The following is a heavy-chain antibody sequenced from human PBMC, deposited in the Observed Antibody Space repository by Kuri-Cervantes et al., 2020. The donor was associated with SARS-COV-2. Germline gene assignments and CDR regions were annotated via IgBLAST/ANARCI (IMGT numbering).Heavy chain of an antibody. V-gene: IGHV1-18*01. Sequence: ASVKVSCKASGCTFTSYGISWVRQAPGQGLEWMGWINAYNGNTNYAQKLQGRVTMTTDTSTSTAYMELRSLRSDDTAVYYCARSVLRFLEWSKRIYGMDVWGQGTTVTVSS. CDR2: INAYNGNT. CDR1: GCTFTSYG. CDR3: ARSVLRFLEWSKRIYGMDV. D-gene: IGHD3-3*01. J-gene: IGHJ6*02.